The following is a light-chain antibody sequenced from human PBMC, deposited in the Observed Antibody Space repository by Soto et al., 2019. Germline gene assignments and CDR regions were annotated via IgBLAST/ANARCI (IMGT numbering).Light chain of an antibody. V-gene: IGKV1-33*01. CDR2: YAS. J-gene: IGKJ4*01. CDR1: QDISNS. CDR3: QQYDSLPRLT. Sequence: DIQMTQSPSSLSASVGDRVTITCQASQDISNSLNWYQQKPGKAPTVLIYYASNLETGVPSRFNASGSGTHCTFTITRLQPEDIATCDCQQYDSLPRLTFGSQNKVEIK.